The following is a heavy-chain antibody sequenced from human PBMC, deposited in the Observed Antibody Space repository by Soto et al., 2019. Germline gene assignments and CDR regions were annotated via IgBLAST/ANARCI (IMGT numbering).Heavy chain of an antibody. J-gene: IGHJ5*02. CDR3: ARYQMVYAISCGWFDP. CDR1: GGSISSYY. D-gene: IGHD2-8*01. Sequence: QVQLQESGPGLVKPSETLSLTCTVSGGSISSYYWSWIRQPPGKGLEWIGYIYYSGSTNYNPSLKSRVTISVDTSKNQFSLKLSSVTAADTAVYYCARYQMVYAISCGWFDPWGQGTLVTVSS. V-gene: IGHV4-59*01. CDR2: IYYSGST.